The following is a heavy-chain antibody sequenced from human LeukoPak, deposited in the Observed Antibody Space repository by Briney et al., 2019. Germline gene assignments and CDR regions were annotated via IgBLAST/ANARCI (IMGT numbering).Heavy chain of an antibody. CDR1: GGSFSGYY. J-gene: IGHJ6*02. D-gene: IGHD6-13*01. Sequence: SETLSLTCAVYGGSFSGYYWSWIRQPPGKGLEWIGEINHSGSTNYNPSLKSRVTISVDTSKNQFSLKLSSVTAADTAVYYCAGGPQFYSSSWSEFYYYYGMDVWGQGTTVTVSS. CDR3: AGGPQFYSSSWSEFYYYYGMDV. V-gene: IGHV4-34*01. CDR2: INHSGST.